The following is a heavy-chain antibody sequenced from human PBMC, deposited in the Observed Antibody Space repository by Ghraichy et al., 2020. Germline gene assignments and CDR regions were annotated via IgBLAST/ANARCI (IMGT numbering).Heavy chain of an antibody. Sequence: GGSLRLSCAASGFTFSSYAMSWVRQAPGKGLEWVSAISGSGGSTYYADSVKGRFTISRDNSKNTLYLQMNSLRAEDTAVYYCAKALSGSSGWNYYYYGMDVWGPGTTVTVSS. CDR1: GFTFSSYA. V-gene: IGHV3-23*01. CDR3: AKALSGSSGWNYYYYGMDV. D-gene: IGHD6-19*01. CDR2: ISGSGGST. J-gene: IGHJ6*02.